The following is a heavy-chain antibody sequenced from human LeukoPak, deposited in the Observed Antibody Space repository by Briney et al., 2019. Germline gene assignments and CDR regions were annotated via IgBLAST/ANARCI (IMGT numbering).Heavy chain of an antibody. CDR1: GFTFSSYG. CDR3: ARSIPYGTTWYGRSDY. CDR2: IWYDGSNK. Sequence: GGSLRLSCAASGFTFSSYGMHWVRQAPGKGLEWVAVIWYDGSNKYYADSVKGRFTISRDNSKNTLFLQMNSLRAEDTTIYYCARSIPYGTTWYGRSDYWGQGTLVTVSS. D-gene: IGHD6-13*01. V-gene: IGHV3-33*01. J-gene: IGHJ4*02.